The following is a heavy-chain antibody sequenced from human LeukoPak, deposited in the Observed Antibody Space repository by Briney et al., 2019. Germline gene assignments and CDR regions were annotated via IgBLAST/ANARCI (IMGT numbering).Heavy chain of an antibody. V-gene: IGHV5-51*01. CDR3: ARRGLWFGELLSAFDI. CDR1: GYSFTNYW. Sequence: GESLKISCKGSGYSFTNYWIGWVRQMPGKGLEWMGIIYPGDSDTRYSPSFQGQVTISADKSITTAYLQWSSLKASDTAIYYCARRGLWFGELLSAFDIRGQGTMVTVSS. J-gene: IGHJ3*02. D-gene: IGHD3-10*01. CDR2: IYPGDSDT.